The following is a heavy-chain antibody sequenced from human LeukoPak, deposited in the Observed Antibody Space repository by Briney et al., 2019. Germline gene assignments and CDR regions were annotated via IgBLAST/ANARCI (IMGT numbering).Heavy chain of an antibody. CDR1: GGSFSGYY. CDR2: INHSGST. D-gene: IGHD3-22*01. CDR3: ARVPQYYYDSSGNYGMDV. J-gene: IGHJ6*02. V-gene: IGHV4-34*01. Sequence: SETLSLTCAVYGGSFSGYYWSWIRQPPGKGLEWIGEINHSGSTNYNPSLKSGVTISVDTSKNQFSLKLSSVTAADTAVYYCARVPQYYYDSSGNYGMDVWGQGTTVTVSS.